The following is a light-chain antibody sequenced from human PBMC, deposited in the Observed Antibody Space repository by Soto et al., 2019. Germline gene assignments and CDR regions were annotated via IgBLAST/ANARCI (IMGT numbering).Light chain of an antibody. Sequence: ESVLTQSPATLSLSPGERATLSCRASQSVSSYLAWYQQKPGQAPRLLIYDASNRATGIPARFSGSGSGTDFTLTISSLEPEDFAVYYCQQRSNWPPNTFGGGTKVDIK. CDR2: DAS. CDR3: QQRSNWPPNT. V-gene: IGKV3-11*01. J-gene: IGKJ4*01. CDR1: QSVSSY.